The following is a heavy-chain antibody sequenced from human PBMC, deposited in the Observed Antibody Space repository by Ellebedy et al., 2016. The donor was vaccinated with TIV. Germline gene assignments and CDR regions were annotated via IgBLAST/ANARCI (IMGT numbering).Heavy chain of an antibody. CDR1: GGSISFYY. CDR2: MYYSGSS. V-gene: IGHV4-59*01. Sequence: MPSATLSLTCTVSGGSISFYYCTRIRQPPGKGLEWIGHMYYSGSSNYNPSLKSRVTMSIDTSKNQFSLKMSSVTAADTAVYYCAASESADSDYWGPGTLVTVSS. D-gene: IGHD2-2*01. CDR3: AASESADSDY. J-gene: IGHJ4*02.